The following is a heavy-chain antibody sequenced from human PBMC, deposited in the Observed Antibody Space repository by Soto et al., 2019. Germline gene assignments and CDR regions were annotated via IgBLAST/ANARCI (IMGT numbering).Heavy chain of an antibody. CDR2: IYPGDSDT. CDR3: AREDCSGGSCYDY. D-gene: IGHD2-15*01. Sequence: GESLKISCTGSGFTFTTYYIAWVRLMPGRGLEWMGIIYPGDSDTRYSPSFQGQVTISADKSISTAYLQWSSLKASDTAMYYCAREDCSGGSCYDYWGQGTLVTVSS. CDR1: GFTFTTYY. J-gene: IGHJ4*02. V-gene: IGHV5-51*01.